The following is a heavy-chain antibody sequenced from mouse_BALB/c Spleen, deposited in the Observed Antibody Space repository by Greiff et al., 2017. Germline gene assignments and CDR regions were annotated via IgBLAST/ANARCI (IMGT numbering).Heavy chain of an antibody. D-gene: IGHD1-1*01. CDR2: ISSGGST. Sequence: EVKLQESGGGLVKPGGSLKLSCAASGFTFSSYAMSWVRQTPEKRLEWVASISSGGSTYYPDSVKGRFTISRDNARNILYLQMSSLRSEDTAMYYCARGSYYGSSFWYFDVWGAGTTVTVSS. V-gene: IGHV5-6-5*01. CDR1: GFTFSSYA. CDR3: ARGSYYGSSFWYFDV. J-gene: IGHJ1*01.